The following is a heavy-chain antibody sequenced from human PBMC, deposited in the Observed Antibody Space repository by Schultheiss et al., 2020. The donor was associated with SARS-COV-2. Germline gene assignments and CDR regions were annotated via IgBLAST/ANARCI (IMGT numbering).Heavy chain of an antibody. Sequence: SETLSLTCTVSGGSISSYYWSWIRQPPGKGLEWIGEINHSGSTYYNPSLKSRVTISVDTSKNQFSLKLSSVTAADTAVYYCARGSGSWYYFDYWGQGTLVTVSS. J-gene: IGHJ4*02. CDR2: INHSGST. CDR1: GGSISSYY. V-gene: IGHV4-34*01. CDR3: ARGSGSWYYFDY. D-gene: IGHD6-13*01.